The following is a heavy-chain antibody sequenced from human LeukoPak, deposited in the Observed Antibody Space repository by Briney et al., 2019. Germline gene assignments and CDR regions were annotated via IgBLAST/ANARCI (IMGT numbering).Heavy chain of an antibody. Sequence: PSETLSLTCTVSGGSISSYYWSWIRQPPGKGLEWIGYIYYSGSTNYNPSLKSRVTISVDTSKNQFSLKLSSVTAADTAVYYCARVGGSSPRAFDIWGQGTMVTVSS. J-gene: IGHJ3*02. V-gene: IGHV4-59*01. D-gene: IGHD1-26*01. CDR1: GGSISSYY. CDR2: IYYSGST. CDR3: ARVGGSSPRAFDI.